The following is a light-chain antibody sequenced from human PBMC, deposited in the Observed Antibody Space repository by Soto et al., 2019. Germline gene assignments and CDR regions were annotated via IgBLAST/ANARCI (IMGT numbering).Light chain of an antibody. CDR3: QYWDNYSWT. CDR1: QSITDW. J-gene: IGKJ1*01. V-gene: IGKV1-5*03. Sequence: DIQMTQSPSTLSASVGDRVTITCRVSQSITDWLAWYQQKPGKAPKFLIYKASNLEGGVPSRFSGSGSGTEFPLTLSSVQPDDFATYYCQYWDNYSWTFGQGTKVEIK. CDR2: KAS.